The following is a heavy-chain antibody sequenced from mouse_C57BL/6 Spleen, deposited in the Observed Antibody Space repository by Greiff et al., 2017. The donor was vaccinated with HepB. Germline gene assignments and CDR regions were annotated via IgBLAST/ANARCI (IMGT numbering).Heavy chain of an antibody. D-gene: IGHD1-2*01. CDR2: IYPGDGDT. J-gene: IGHJ4*01. Sequence: VQLQQSGPELVKPGASVKISCKASGYAFSSSWMNWVKQRPGKGLEWIGRIYPGDGDTNYNGKFKGKATLTADKSSSTAYMQLSSLTSEDSAVYFCARYGGCAYAMDYWGQGTSVTVSS. CDR1: GYAFSSSW. V-gene: IGHV1-82*01. CDR3: ARYGGCAYAMDY.